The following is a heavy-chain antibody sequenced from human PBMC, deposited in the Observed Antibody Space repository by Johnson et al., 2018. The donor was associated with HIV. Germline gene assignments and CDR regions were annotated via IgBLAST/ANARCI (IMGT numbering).Heavy chain of an antibody. CDR2: ISWNSDNI. CDR1: GFTVSSNY. J-gene: IGHJ3*02. V-gene: IGHV3-48*04. Sequence: EVQLVESGGGLVQPGGSLRLSCAASGFTVSSNYMSWVRQAPGKGLEWVSGISWNSDNIAYADSVRGRFTIARDNAKNSLYLQMNILRAEDTAVYYCARGGFMIVVGDAFDIWGQGTMVTVSS. CDR3: ARGGFMIVVGDAFDI. D-gene: IGHD3-22*01.